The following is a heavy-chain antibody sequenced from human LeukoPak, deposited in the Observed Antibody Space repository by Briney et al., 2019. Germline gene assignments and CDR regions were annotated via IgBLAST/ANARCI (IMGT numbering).Heavy chain of an antibody. Sequence: PSETLSLTCAVYGGSFSGYYWSWIRQPPGKGLEWIGEINHSGSTNYNPSLKSRVTISVDTSKNQFSLKLSSVTAADTAVYYCARVSRYCSSTSCYALEAFDIWGQGTMVTVSS. CDR3: ARVSRYCSSTSCYALEAFDI. V-gene: IGHV4-34*01. CDR2: INHSGST. CDR1: GGSFSGYY. J-gene: IGHJ3*02. D-gene: IGHD2-2*01.